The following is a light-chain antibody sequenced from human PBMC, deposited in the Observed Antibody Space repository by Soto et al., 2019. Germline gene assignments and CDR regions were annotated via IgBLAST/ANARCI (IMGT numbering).Light chain of an antibody. Sequence: EIVLTQSPDSLSLSPGETATLSCRASQSVSSNLAWYQQKPGQAPRLLIYGASTRATGIPARFSGSGSGTEFTLTISSLQSEDFAVYYCQQYNNWPSLAFGGGTKVEIK. CDR1: QSVSSN. V-gene: IGKV3-15*01. J-gene: IGKJ4*01. CDR2: GAS. CDR3: QQYNNWPSLA.